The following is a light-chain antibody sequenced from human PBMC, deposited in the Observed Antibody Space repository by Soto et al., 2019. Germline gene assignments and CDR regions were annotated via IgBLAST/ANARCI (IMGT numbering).Light chain of an antibody. J-gene: IGLJ2*01. CDR3: AALDGSQVV. V-gene: IGLV1-44*01. Sequence: QSVLTQPPSASGTPGQRVTISCSRSSPNVVGNAVNWYQHLPGTATQLLVYSDNQRPSGVPDRFSGSKSGTAASLVISGLESDEEDDYYCAALDGSQVVFGGGTKLTVL. CDR1: SPNVVGNA. CDR2: SDN.